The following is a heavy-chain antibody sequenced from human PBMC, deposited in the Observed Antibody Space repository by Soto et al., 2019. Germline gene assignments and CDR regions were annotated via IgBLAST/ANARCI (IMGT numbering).Heavy chain of an antibody. V-gene: IGHV4-34*01. J-gene: IGHJ6*03. CDR2: INHSGST. Sequence: PSETLSLTCAVYGGSFSGYYWSWIRQPPGKGLEWIGEINHSGSTNYNPSLKSRVTISVDTSKNQFSLKLSSVTAADTAVYYCARSLAYCSGGSCYSSFYYYMDVWGKGTTVTVSS. D-gene: IGHD2-15*01. CDR3: ARSLAYCSGGSCYSSFYYYMDV. CDR1: GGSFSGYY.